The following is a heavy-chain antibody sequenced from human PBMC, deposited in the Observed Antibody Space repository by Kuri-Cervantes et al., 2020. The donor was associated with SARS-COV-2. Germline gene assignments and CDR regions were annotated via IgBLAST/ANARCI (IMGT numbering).Heavy chain of an antibody. V-gene: IGHV3-30*03. J-gene: IGHJ5*02. CDR1: GFTFSSYG. CDR2: ISYDGSNK. D-gene: IGHD4-23*01. Sequence: LSLTCAASGFTFSSYGMHWVRQAPGKGLEWVAVISYDGSNKYYADSVKGRFTISRDNSKNTLYLQMNSLRAEDTAVYYCAPPVGGNSVPSTWGQGTLVTVSS. CDR3: APPVGGNSVPST.